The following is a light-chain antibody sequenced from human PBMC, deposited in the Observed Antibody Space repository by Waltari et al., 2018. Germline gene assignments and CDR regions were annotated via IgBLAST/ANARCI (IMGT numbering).Light chain of an antibody. CDR3: SSYIDSSTLEL. V-gene: IGLV2-14*03. CDR2: DLS. Sequence: QSALTQPASVSGSPGQSITISCTGTSSDIGGYNNVSWYQQVPGKAPKLLIYDLSNRPSGVSSRFSGSKSGNTASLTSSGLQAEDEANYYCSSYIDSSTLELFGGGTSLTVL. J-gene: IGLJ2*01. CDR1: SSDIGGYNN.